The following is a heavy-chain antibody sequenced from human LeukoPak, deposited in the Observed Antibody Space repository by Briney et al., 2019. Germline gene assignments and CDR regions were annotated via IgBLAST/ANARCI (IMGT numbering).Heavy chain of an antibody. CDR3: ARDSYSGSYTALGN. J-gene: IGHJ4*02. V-gene: IGHV7-4-1*02. Sequence: ASVKVSCKASGYTFTSYAMNWVRQAPGQGLEWMGWINTNTGNPTYAQGFTGRFVFSLDTSVSTAYLQISSLKAEDTAVYYCARDSYSGSYTALGNWGQGTLVTVSS. CDR1: GYTFTSYA. D-gene: IGHD1-26*01. CDR2: INTNTGNP.